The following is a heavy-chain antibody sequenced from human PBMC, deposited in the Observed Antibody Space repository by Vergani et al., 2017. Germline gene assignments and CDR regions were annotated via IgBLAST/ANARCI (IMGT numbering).Heavy chain of an antibody. CDR3: ARSYYDILTGYYFDY. CDR2: ISYDGSNK. Sequence: QVQLVESGGGVVQPGRSLRLSCVASGFTFSSYAMHWVRQAPGKGLEWVAVISYDGSNKYYADSVKGRFTISRDNSKNTLYLQMNSLRAEDTAVYYCARSYYDILTGYYFDYWGQGTLVTVSS. CDR1: GFTFSSYA. J-gene: IGHJ4*02. V-gene: IGHV3-30-3*01. D-gene: IGHD3-9*01.